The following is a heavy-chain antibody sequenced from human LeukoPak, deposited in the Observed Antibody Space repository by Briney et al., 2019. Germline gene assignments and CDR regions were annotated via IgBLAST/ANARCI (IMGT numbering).Heavy chain of an antibody. D-gene: IGHD3-10*01. Sequence: ASVKVSCKASGYTFTNYYMHWVRQAPGQGLEWMGIIDPSGGSTTYAQKFQGRVTMTRDTSTSTVYMELTSLRSEDTAMYYCARGGLLLWFGELLMGGMDVWGQGTTVTVSS. V-gene: IGHV1-46*01. CDR2: IDPSGGST. CDR1: GYTFTNYY. CDR3: ARGGLLLWFGELLMGGMDV. J-gene: IGHJ6*02.